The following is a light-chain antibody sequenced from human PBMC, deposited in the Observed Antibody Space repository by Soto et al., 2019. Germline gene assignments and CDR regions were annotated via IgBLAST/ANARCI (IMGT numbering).Light chain of an antibody. Sequence: QSVLTQPASVSGSPGQSITISCTGTSSDVGGYNFVSWYQQHPGKAPKLMIYDVSDRPSGVSNRLSGSKPGNTASLTISGLQAEDEADYYCSSYPSSFYVFGTRTKVTV. J-gene: IGLJ1*01. V-gene: IGLV2-14*01. CDR2: DVS. CDR1: SSDVGGYNF. CDR3: SSYPSSFYV.